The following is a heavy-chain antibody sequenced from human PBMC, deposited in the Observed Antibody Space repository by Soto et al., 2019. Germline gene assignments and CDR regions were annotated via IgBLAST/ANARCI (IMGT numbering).Heavy chain of an antibody. J-gene: IGHJ4*02. CDR2: SSWNSGNI. D-gene: IGHD3-3*01. V-gene: IGHV3-9*01. Sequence: EVHLVESGGGLVQPGRSLRLSCAASGFTFDDYAMHWVRQVPGKGLEWVSSSWNSGNIVYADSVKGRFTISRDSSNNSLYLQMNSLKTEDTALYYCAKGAVTSIFAYFDYWGQGTLVTGSS. CDR3: AKGAVTSIFAYFDY. CDR1: GFTFDDYA.